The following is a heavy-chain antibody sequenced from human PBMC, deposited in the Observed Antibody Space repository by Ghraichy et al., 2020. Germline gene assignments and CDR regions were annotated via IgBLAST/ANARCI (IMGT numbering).Heavy chain of an antibody. CDR2: INRDGSTT. CDR1: GIAFSRYW. J-gene: IGHJ5*02. D-gene: IGHD3-22*01. CDR3: AADSPWLPDSSGRTGWFDP. V-gene: IGHV3-74*01. Sequence: GESLKISCAASGIAFSRYWFHWVRQAPGKGLVWVSRINRDGSTTNYADSVKGRFTISRDDAKNTLYLQMSSLRAEDTAVYYCAADSPWLPDSSGRTGWFDPWGQGTLVTVSS.